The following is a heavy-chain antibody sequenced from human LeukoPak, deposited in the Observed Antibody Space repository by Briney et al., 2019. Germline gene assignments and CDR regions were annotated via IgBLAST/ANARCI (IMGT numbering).Heavy chain of an antibody. CDR2: IIPILGIA. CDR3: ASRIFSSWSSIYYYGMDV. V-gene: IGHV1-69*04. J-gene: IGHJ6*02. CDR1: GYTFTSYG. Sequence: GASVKVSCKASGYTFTSYGISWVRQAPGQGLEWMGRIIPILGIANYAQKFQGRVTITADKSTSTAYMELSSLRSEDTAVYYCASRIFSSWSSIYYYGMDVWGQGTTVTVSS. D-gene: IGHD6-13*01.